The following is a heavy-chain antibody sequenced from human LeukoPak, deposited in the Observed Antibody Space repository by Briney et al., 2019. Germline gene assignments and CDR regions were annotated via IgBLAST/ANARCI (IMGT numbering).Heavy chain of an antibody. CDR2: INDESSDI. CDR1: GFTFSLYA. J-gene: IGHJ4*02. D-gene: IGHD2-2*01. Sequence: PGGSLRLSCAASGFTFSLYAMNWVRQAPGKGLEWVSYINDESSDIHYAASVGGRFTISRDDARQTLYLQLSSLRVEDTAVYYCARDTFQPGLIDSWGQGTLVTVSS. V-gene: IGHV3-21*05. CDR3: ARDTFQPGLIDS.